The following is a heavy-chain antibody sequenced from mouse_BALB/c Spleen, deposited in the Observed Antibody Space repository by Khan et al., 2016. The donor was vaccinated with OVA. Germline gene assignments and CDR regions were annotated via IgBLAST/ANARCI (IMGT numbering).Heavy chain of an antibody. CDR1: GFTFSDYG. V-gene: IGHV5-9-3*01. CDR3: TRTPGYYGSNYFDQ. CDR2: IGSGGSFT. D-gene: IGHD1-1*01. J-gene: IGHJ2*03. Sequence: EVELVESGGDLVKPGGSLKLSCAASGFTFSDYGLSWVRQTPEKRLEWVATIGSGGSFTYYLDSVKGRFTISRDSAKNTLYLQMSSLRSEDTAMYYCTRTPGYYGSNYFDQWGQGTSLTVSS.